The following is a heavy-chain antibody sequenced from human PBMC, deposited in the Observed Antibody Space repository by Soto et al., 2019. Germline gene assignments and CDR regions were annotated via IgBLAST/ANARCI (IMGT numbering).Heavy chain of an antibody. J-gene: IGHJ4*02. V-gene: IGHV4-30-2*01. CDR2: IYPGGTT. CDR3: ARASYDSSGFYPGLDY. D-gene: IGHD3-22*01. CDR1: GGSVRGGGYS. Sequence: SETLSLTCTVSGGSVRGGGYSWSWIRQPPGEGLEWIGYIYPGGTTNYNPSPMSRVTISVDGSKNQFSLKLSSVTAADTAVYYCARASYDSSGFYPGLDYWGQGTLVTVSS.